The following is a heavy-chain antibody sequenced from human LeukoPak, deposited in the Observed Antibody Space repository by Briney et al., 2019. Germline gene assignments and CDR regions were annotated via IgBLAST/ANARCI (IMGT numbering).Heavy chain of an antibody. J-gene: IGHJ4*02. Sequence: PSETLSLTCAVYGGSFSGYYWSWIRQPPGKGLEWIGEINHSGSTNYNPSLKSRVTISVDTSKNQFSLKLSSVTAADTAVYYCARGYCYGYTYWGQGTLVTVSS. V-gene: IGHV4-34*01. CDR1: GGSFSGYY. CDR2: INHSGST. D-gene: IGHD5-18*01. CDR3: ARGYCYGYTY.